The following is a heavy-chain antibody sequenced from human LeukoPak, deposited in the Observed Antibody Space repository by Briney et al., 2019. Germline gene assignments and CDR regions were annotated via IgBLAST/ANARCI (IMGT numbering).Heavy chain of an antibody. V-gene: IGHV4-59*01. J-gene: IGHJ5*02. CDR2: IYYSGST. CDR3: ARESYNWNDGWFDP. CDR1: GGSISSYY. Sequence: PSETLSLTCTVSGGSISSYYWSWIRQPPGKGLEWMGYIYYSGSTNYNPSLKSRVTISVDTSKNQFSLKLSSVTAADTAVYYCARESYNWNDGWFDPWGQGTLVTVSS. D-gene: IGHD1-20*01.